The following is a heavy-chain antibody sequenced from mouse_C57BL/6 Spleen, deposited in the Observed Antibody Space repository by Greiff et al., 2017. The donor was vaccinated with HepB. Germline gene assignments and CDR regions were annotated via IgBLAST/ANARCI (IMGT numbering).Heavy chain of an antibody. Sequence: EVKLVESGGGLVQPGGSLSLSCAASGFTFTDYYMSWVRQPPGKALEWLGFIRNKANGYTTEYSASVKGRFTISRDNSQSILYLQMNALRAEDSATYYRASNYYGSSGYFDVWGTGTTVTVSS. CDR3: ASNYYGSSGYFDV. J-gene: IGHJ1*03. CDR1: GFTFTDYY. CDR2: IRNKANGYTT. V-gene: IGHV7-3*01. D-gene: IGHD1-1*01.